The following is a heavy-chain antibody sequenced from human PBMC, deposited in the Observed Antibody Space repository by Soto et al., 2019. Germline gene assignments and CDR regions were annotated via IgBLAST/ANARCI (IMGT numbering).Heavy chain of an antibody. D-gene: IGHD6-13*01. CDR2: IKSKADGGTT. V-gene: IGHV3-15*01. CDR3: TTGLAAAGTNY. CDR1: GFTLNTAW. Sequence: GSLGLACAASGFTLNTAWMSGVRQAPGKGLEWLGRIKSKADGGTTDFAAPVRGRFTISRDDSKNTVYLQMNSLKIEDTAVYYCTTGLAAAGTNYWGQGTPVTVYS. J-gene: IGHJ4*02.